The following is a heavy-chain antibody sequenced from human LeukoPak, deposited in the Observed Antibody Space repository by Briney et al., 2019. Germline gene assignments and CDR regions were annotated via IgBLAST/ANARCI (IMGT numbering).Heavy chain of an antibody. CDR3: AERGAEVGATVAPGDY. CDR1: GFTFDDYD. D-gene: IGHD1-26*01. CDR2: ISGSGGST. V-gene: IGHV3-23*01. Sequence: GGSLRLSCAASGFTFDDYDMSWVRQAPGKGLEWVSAISGSGGSTYYADSVKGRFTISRDNSKNTLYLQMNSLRAEDTAVYYCAERGAEVGATVAPGDYWGQGTLVTVSS. J-gene: IGHJ4*02.